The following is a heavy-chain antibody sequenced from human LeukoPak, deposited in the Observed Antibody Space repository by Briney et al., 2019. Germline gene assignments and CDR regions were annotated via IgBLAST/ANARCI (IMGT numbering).Heavy chain of an antibody. CDR2: ISSSSTYI. J-gene: IGHJ4*02. D-gene: IGHD3-9*01. V-gene: IGHV3-21*01. CDR3: ARDLNYDILTGSLRAYFDS. Sequence: KSGGSLRLSCVASGFTFRSYSMNWVRQAPGKGLEWVSSISSSSTYIYYADSVKGRFTISRDNANNSLYLQMNSPRAVDTDVYYCARDLNYDILTGSLRAYFDSWGQGTLVTVSS. CDR1: GFTFRSYS.